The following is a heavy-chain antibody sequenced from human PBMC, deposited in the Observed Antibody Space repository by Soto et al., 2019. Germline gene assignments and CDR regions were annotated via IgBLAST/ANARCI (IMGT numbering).Heavy chain of an antibody. CDR3: TRDVYFDYYYYGMDV. Sequence: PGGSLRLSCTASGFTFGDYAMSWVRQAPGKGLEWVGFIRSKAYGGTTEYAASVKGRFTISRDDSKSIAYLQMNSLKTEDTAVYYCTRDVYFDYYYYGMDVWGQGTTVTVSS. CDR1: GFTFGDYA. J-gene: IGHJ6*02. CDR2: IRSKAYGGTT. D-gene: IGHD3-9*01. V-gene: IGHV3-49*04.